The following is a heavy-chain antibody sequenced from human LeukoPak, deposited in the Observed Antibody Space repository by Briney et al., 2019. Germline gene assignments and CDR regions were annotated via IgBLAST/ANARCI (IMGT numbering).Heavy chain of an antibody. J-gene: IGHJ4*02. V-gene: IGHV4-39*07. Sequence: SETLSLTCTVSGGSISSSNYYWGWIRQPPGKGLEWIGSIYYSGSTYYNPSLKSRVTISVDTSKNQFSLKLNSVTAADTAVYYCARVESSGWYRASSFDYWGQGTLVTVSS. CDR2: IYYSGST. CDR1: GGSISSSNYY. CDR3: ARVESSGWYRASSFDY. D-gene: IGHD6-19*01.